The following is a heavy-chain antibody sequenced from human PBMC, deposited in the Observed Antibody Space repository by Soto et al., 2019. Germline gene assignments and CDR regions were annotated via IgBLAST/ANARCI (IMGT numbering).Heavy chain of an antibody. Sequence: GESLKICCSGSGYSFTNYWIGWVRQMPGKGLEWMGIIYPGDSDTRYSPSFQGQVTISADKSISTAYLQWSSLKASDTAMYYCARRASIAAAGEYYYSGMDVWGQGTTVTVSS. CDR2: IYPGDSDT. CDR1: GYSFTNYW. J-gene: IGHJ6*02. V-gene: IGHV5-51*01. D-gene: IGHD6-13*01. CDR3: ARRASIAAAGEYYYSGMDV.